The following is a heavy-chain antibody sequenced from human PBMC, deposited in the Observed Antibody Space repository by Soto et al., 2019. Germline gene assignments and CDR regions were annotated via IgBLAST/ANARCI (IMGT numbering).Heavy chain of an antibody. CDR3: ARDRGSSGWKYAFDI. J-gene: IGHJ3*02. Sequence: QVQLVQSGAEVKKPGASVKVSCKASGYTFTSYYMHWVRQAPGQGLEWMGIINPSGGSTSYAQKFQGRGTVTRDTSTSTVYMELSSLRSEDTAVYYCARDRGSSGWKYAFDIWGQGTMVTVSS. D-gene: IGHD6-19*01. CDR1: GYTFTSYY. V-gene: IGHV1-46*03. CDR2: INPSGGST.